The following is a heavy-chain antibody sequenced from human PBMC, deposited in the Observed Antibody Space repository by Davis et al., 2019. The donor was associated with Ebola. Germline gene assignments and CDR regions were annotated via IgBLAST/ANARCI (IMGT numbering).Heavy chain of an antibody. V-gene: IGHV1-69*05. J-gene: IGHJ6*02. CDR1: GGTFSSYA. Sequence: ASSVKVSCKASGGTFSSYAISWVRQAPGQGLEWMGGIIPIFGTANYAQKFQGRVTMTRDTSTSTVYMELSSLRSEDTAVYYCARERGGGISDYYYYYYGMDVWGQGTTVTVSS. CDR2: IIPIFGTA. D-gene: IGHD2/OR15-2a*01. CDR3: ARERGGGISDYYYYYYGMDV.